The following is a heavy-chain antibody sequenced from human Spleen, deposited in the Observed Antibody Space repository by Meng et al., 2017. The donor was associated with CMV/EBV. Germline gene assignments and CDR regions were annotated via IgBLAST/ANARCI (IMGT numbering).Heavy chain of an antibody. D-gene: IGHD4-23*01. CDR1: GYTFSNYD. CDR2: ISVYNDNT. V-gene: IGHV1-18*01. CDR3: ARDGSVGNSGFDG. J-gene: IGHJ4*02. Sequence: CKASGYTFSNYDISWVRQAPGQGLEWMGCISVYNDNTNYAQKLQGRVTLTTDTSTSTAYMELRSLRSDDTAMYYCARDGSVGNSGFDGWGQGTLVTVSS.